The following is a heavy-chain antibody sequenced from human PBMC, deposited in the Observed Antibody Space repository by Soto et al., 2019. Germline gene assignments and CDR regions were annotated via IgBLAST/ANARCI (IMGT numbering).Heavy chain of an antibody. D-gene: IGHD2-2*01. Sequence: TGGSLRLSCAASGFTFSIYGMHWVRQAPGKGLEWVAVIWYDGSNKYYADSVKGRFTISRDNSKNTLYLQMNSLRAEDTAVYYFAIAFCRSTSCSPYYYNMDVWAKGT. CDR1: GFTFSIYG. CDR2: IWYDGSNK. J-gene: IGHJ6*03. V-gene: IGHV3-33*01. CDR3: AIAFCRSTSCSPYYYNMDV.